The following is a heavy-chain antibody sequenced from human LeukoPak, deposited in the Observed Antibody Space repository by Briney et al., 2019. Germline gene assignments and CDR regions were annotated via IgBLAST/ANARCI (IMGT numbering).Heavy chain of an antibody. V-gene: IGHV4-59*01. CDR2: IYYSGST. D-gene: IGHD3-10*01. CDR1: GGSISSYY. Sequence: PSQTLSLTCAVSGGSISSYYWSWIRQPPGKGLEWIGYIYYSGSTNYNPSLKSRVTISVDTSKNQFSLKLSSVTAADTAVYYCASGAPNYYGSGSYLGYWGQGTLVTVPS. J-gene: IGHJ4*02. CDR3: ASGAPNYYGSGSYLGY.